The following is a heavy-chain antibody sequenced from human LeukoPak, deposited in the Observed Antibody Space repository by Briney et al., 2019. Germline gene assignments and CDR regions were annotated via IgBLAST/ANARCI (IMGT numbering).Heavy chain of an antibody. CDR3: ARVGYDILTGYWGLGGEKAFDI. CDR1: GYTFTGYY. D-gene: IGHD3-9*01. J-gene: IGHJ3*02. Sequence: ASVKVSCKASGYTFTGYYMHWVRQAPGQGLEWMGWINPNSGGTNYAQKFQGRVTMTRDTSISTAYMELSRLRSDDTAVYYCARVGYDILTGYWGLGGEKAFDIWGQGTMVTVSS. CDR2: INPNSGGT. V-gene: IGHV1-2*02.